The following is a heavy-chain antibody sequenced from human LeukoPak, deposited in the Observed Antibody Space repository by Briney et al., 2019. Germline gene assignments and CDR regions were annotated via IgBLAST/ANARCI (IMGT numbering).Heavy chain of an antibody. CDR2: IRDSGET. J-gene: IGHJ5*01. D-gene: IGHD3-16*01. CDR3: ARDRAVTQVWVEFDS. V-gene: IGHV3-66*03. CDR1: GFSVSNYY. Sequence: GGSLRLSCAGSGFSVSNYYMNWVRQAPGKGLQWVSLIRDSGETFYADTVKGRFTISRDNSKNTVYLQMNRLRVEDTAVYFCARDRAVTQVWVEFDSWGQGTLLTVSS.